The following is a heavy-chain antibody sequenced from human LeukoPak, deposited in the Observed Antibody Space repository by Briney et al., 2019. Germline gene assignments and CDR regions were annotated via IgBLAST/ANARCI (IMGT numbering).Heavy chain of an antibody. CDR3: ARAFRGIFGVFEAFDI. Sequence: SETLSLTCTVAGGSISSSSYYWGWLRQPPGKGLEWIGEVYHTGSTDYNPSLKSRVAISLDTSKNQFSLNLGSVTAADTAVYYCARAFRGIFGVFEAFDIWGQGTMVTVSS. D-gene: IGHD3-3*01. V-gene: IGHV4-39*07. CDR1: GGSISSSSYY. CDR2: VYHTGST. J-gene: IGHJ3*02.